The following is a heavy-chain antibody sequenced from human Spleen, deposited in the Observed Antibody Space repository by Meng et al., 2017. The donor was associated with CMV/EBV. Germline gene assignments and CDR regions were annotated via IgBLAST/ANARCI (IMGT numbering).Heavy chain of an antibody. CDR1: GFTFSSYW. CDR2: ISSSGSTT. CDR3: ARAAGWFDP. J-gene: IGHJ5*02. D-gene: IGHD6-13*01. V-gene: IGHV3-48*04. Sequence: GGSLRLSCAASGFTFSSYWMSWVRQAPGKGLEWVSYISSSGSTTYYADSVKGRFTISRDNAKNSLYLQMNSLRAEDTAVYYCARAAGWFDPWGQGTLVTVSS.